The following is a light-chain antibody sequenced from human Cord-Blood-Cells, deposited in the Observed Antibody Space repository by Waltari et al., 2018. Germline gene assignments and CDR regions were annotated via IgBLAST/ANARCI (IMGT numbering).Light chain of an antibody. V-gene: IGKV3-15*01. CDR3: QQYNNWPPYT. CDR1: QSVSSN. CDR2: GAS. Sequence: EIVTTHSPGTLSVSPGERARLSCRASQSVSSNLAWYQQKPGQAPRLLIYGASTRATGIPARFSGSGSGTEFTLTISSLQSEDFAVYYCQQYNNWPPYTFGQGTKLEIK. J-gene: IGKJ2*01.